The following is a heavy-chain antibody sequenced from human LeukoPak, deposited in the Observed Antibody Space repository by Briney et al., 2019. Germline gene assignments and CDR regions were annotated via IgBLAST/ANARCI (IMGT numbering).Heavy chain of an antibody. Sequence: SETLSLTCTVSGGSISSGGYYWSWIRQHPGKGLEWIGYIYYSGSTYYNPSLKSRVTISVDTSKNQFSLKLSSVTVADTAVYYCARGLPSMVRGVIILYYFDYWGQGTLVTVSS. CDR2: IYYSGST. D-gene: IGHD3-10*01. CDR3: ARGLPSMVRGVIILYYFDY. CDR1: GGSISSGGYY. V-gene: IGHV4-31*03. J-gene: IGHJ4*02.